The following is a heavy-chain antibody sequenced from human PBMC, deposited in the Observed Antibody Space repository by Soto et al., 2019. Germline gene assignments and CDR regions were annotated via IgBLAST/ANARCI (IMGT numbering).Heavy chain of an antibody. CDR2: ISYDGSNK. CDR1: GFTFSSYG. D-gene: IGHD6-13*01. V-gene: IGHV3-30*18. J-gene: IGHJ6*03. CDR3: AKDLAAAGTFYYYYMDV. Sequence: QVQLVESGGGVVQPGRSLRLSCAASGFTFSSYGMHWVRQAPGKGLEWVAVISYDGSNKYYADSVKGRFTISRDNSKNTLYLQMNSLRAEDTAVYYCAKDLAAAGTFYYYYMDVWGKGTTVTVSS.